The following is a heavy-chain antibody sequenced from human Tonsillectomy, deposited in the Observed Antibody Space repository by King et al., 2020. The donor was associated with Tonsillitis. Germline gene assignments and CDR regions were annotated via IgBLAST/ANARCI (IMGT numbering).Heavy chain of an antibody. CDR3: ARDILSQAAHWFFDP. D-gene: IGHD3-9*01. CDR2: IYHSGST. Sequence: QLQESGPGLVKPSETLSLTCAVSGYSISSGYYWGWIRQPPGKGLEWIGSIYHSGSTYYNPSLKSRVTISVDTSKNQFSLKLSSVTAADTAVYYCARDILSQAAHWFFDPWGQGTLVTVSS. J-gene: IGHJ5*02. CDR1: GYSISSGYY. V-gene: IGHV4-38-2*02.